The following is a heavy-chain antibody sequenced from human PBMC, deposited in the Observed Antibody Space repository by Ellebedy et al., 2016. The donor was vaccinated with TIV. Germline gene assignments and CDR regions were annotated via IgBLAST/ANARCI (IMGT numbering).Heavy chain of an antibody. Sequence: SETLSLXXSVSGASVSSGSHYWSWIRQSPGKGLEWIGNIYFSGTTNYNPSLKSRVTLSVDTSKNQFSLNLTSVTAADTAIYYCARRRWGFNYYFDYWGPGTLVTVSS. V-gene: IGHV4-61*01. CDR2: IYFSGTT. CDR3: ARRRWGFNYYFDY. CDR1: GASVSSGSHY. J-gene: IGHJ4*02. D-gene: IGHD7-27*01.